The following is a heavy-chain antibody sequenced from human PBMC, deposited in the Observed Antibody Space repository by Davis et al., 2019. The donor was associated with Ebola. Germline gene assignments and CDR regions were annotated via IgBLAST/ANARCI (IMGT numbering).Heavy chain of an antibody. V-gene: IGHV3-23*05. Sequence: PGGSLRLSCAASGFTFTSFAMSWVRQAPGEGLECVSTISSSGDTNYADSVKGRFTISRDNSKNTLYLQMNSLRAEDTAVYYCANYDSSGYYRAEDYWGQGTLVTVSS. J-gene: IGHJ4*02. CDR3: ANYDSSGYYRAEDY. CDR1: GFTFTSFA. CDR2: ISSSGDT. D-gene: IGHD3-22*01.